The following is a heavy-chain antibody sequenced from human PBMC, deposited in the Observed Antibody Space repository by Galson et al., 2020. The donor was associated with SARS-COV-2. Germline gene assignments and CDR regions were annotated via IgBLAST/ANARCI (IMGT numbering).Heavy chain of an antibody. D-gene: IGHD3-10*01. Sequence: ASVKVSCKASGYTFTSYGISWVRQAPGQGLEWMGWISAYNGNTNYAQKLQGRVTMTTDTSTSTAYMELRSLRSDDTAVYYCARLSRAPGNSGSYYTPPEYYGMDVWGQGTTVTVSS. CDR1: GYTFTSYG. CDR2: ISAYNGNT. V-gene: IGHV1-18*01. J-gene: IGHJ6*02. CDR3: ARLSRAPGNSGSYYTPPEYYGMDV.